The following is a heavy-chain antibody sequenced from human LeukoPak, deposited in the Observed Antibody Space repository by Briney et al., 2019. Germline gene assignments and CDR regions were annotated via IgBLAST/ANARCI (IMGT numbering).Heavy chain of an antibody. CDR1: GGSISSSSYY. Sequence: SETLPLTCTVSGGSISSSSYYWGWIRQPPGKGLEWIGSIYYSGSTYYNPSLKSRVTISVDTSKNQFSLKLSSVTAADTAVYYCASPGDPYCGGDCYSDYWGQGTLVTVSS. CDR2: IYYSGST. V-gene: IGHV4-39*07. D-gene: IGHD2-21*02. J-gene: IGHJ4*02. CDR3: ASPGDPYCGGDCYSDY.